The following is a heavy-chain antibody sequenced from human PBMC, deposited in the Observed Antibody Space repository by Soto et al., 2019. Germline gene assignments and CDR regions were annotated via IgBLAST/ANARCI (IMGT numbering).Heavy chain of an antibody. V-gene: IGHV3-7*03. CDR3: ARDIVVVPAATGGHFDY. CDR1: GFTFSSYW. Sequence: RRLSCAASGFTFSSYWMSWVRQAPGKGLEWVANIKQDGSEKYYVDSVKGRFTISRDNAKNSLYLQMNSLRAEDTAVYYCARDIVVVPAATGGHFDYWGQGTLVTVSS. J-gene: IGHJ4*02. D-gene: IGHD2-2*01. CDR2: IKQDGSEK.